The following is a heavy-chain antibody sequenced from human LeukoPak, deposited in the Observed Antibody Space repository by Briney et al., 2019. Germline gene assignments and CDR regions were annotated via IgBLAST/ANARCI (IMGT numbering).Heavy chain of an antibody. Sequence: GGSLRLSCAASGFTFSSYAMSWVRQAPGKGLEWVAFIRYDGSNKYYADSVKGRFTISRDNSKNTLYLQMNSLRAEDTAVYYCAKDGISYYDFWSGYFDYWGQGTLVTVSS. CDR3: AKDGISYYDFWSGYFDY. D-gene: IGHD3-3*01. CDR1: GFTFSSYA. CDR2: IRYDGSNK. J-gene: IGHJ4*02. V-gene: IGHV3-30*02.